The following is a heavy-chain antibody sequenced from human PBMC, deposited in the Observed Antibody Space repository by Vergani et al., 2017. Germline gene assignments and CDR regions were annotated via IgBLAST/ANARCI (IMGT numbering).Heavy chain of an antibody. Sequence: QITLKESGPTLVKPTQTLTLTCTFSGFSLSTSGVGVGWIRQPPGKALEWLALIYWDDDKRYSPSLKSRLTITKDTSKNQVVLTMTNMDPVDTATYYCAHTYCYGSGSSTVFDYWGGRTLIAVSS. CDR1: GFSLSTSGVG. J-gene: IGHJ4*02. D-gene: IGHD3-10*01. CDR2: IYWDDDK. V-gene: IGHV2-5*02. CDR3: AHTYCYGSGSSTVFDY.